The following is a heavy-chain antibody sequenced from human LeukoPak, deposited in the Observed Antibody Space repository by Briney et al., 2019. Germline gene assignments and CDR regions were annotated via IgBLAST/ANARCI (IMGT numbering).Heavy chain of an antibody. D-gene: IGHD6-13*01. CDR1: GGSFSGYY. CDR3: AKPKYSSSWYVDAVDY. CDR2: IYYSGST. V-gene: IGHV4-39*01. Sequence: PSETLSLTCAVYGGSFSGYYWGWIRQPPGKGLEWIGSIYYSGSTYYNPSLKSRVTISVDTSKNQFSLKLSSVTAADTAVYYCAKPKYSSSWYVDAVDYWGQGTLVTVSS. J-gene: IGHJ4*02.